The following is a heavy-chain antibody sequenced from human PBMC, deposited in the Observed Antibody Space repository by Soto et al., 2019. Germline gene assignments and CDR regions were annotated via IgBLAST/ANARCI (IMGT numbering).Heavy chain of an antibody. J-gene: IGHJ6*02. V-gene: IGHV3-23*01. CDR2: ISGSGGST. Sequence: PWVSLRLSCASSVFTFISYAMSWVRQAPGKGLEWVSAISGSGGSTYYADSVKGRFTISRDNSKNTLYLQMNSLRAEDTAVYYCAKFGYCSGGSCYYYGMDVWGQGTTVTVS. D-gene: IGHD2-15*01. CDR1: VFTFISYA. CDR3: AKFGYCSGGSCYYYGMDV.